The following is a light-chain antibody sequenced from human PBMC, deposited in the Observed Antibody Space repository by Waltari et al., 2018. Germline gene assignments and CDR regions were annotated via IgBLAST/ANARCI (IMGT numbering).Light chain of an antibody. CDR3: QQYNNWPLSWT. CDR2: GAS. CDR1: QSVSSN. Sequence: EIVMTQSPATLSVSPGERATLSCRASQSVSSNLAWYQQKPGQAPRLLIYGASTRATVIPARFSGSGSGTEFTLTISSLQSEDFAVYYCQQYNNWPLSWTFGQGTKVEIK. J-gene: IGKJ1*01. V-gene: IGKV3-15*01.